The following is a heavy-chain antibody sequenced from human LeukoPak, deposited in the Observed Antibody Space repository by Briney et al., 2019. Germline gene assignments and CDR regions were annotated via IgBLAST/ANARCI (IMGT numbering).Heavy chain of an antibody. D-gene: IGHD3-16*01. J-gene: IGHJ4*02. Sequence: SETLSLTCTVSGGSISSYYWSWIRQPPGKGLEWIGYIYYSGSTNYNPSLKSRVTISVDTSKNQFSLRLSSVTAADTAVYYCARGGGRFDYWGQGTLVTVSS. CDR2: IYYSGST. CDR1: GGSISSYY. CDR3: ARGGGRFDY. V-gene: IGHV4-59*01.